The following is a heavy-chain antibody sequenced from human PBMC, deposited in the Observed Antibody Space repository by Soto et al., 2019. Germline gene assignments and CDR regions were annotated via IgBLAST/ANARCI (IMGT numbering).Heavy chain of an antibody. CDR1: GYTFTGYY. D-gene: IGHD2-2*02. V-gene: IGHV1-2*04. J-gene: IGHJ1*01. Sequence: ASVKVSCKASGYTFTGYYMHWVRQAPGQGLEWMGWINPNSGGTNYAQKFQGWVTMTRDTSISTAYMELSRLRSDDTAVYYCARGACSSTSCYTGYFQHWGQGTLVTVSS. CDR2: INPNSGGT. CDR3: ARGACSSTSCYTGYFQH.